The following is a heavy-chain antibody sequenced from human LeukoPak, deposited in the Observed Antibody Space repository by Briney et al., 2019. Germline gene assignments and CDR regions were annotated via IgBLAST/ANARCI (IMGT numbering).Heavy chain of an antibody. CDR1: GFTFSSYD. V-gene: IGHV3-48*01. CDR3: PRGGFDY. CDR2: ISSSSRTI. J-gene: IGHJ4*02. Sequence: GGSLRLSCAASGFTFSSYDMNWVRQAPGKGLEWFSYISSSSRTIYYADSVKGRFTISRDNAKNSLYLQLNSLRVEDTAVYYCPRGGFDYWGQGALVSVSS.